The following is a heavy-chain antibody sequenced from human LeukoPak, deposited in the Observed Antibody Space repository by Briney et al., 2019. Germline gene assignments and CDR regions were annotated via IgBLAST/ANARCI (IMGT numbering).Heavy chain of an antibody. CDR2: ISTYDDNI. D-gene: IGHD3-9*01. CDR1: GYTFTAYG. V-gene: IGHV1-18*01. J-gene: IGHJ4*02. Sequence: ASVKVSCKASGYTFTAYGLSWVRQAPGQGLEWLGWISTYDDNIKYAQSLQGRLTLTIDTSTSTAYMELRSLTSDDTAVYYCARETYSNILTGTDYWGPGTLVTVSS. CDR3: ARETYSNILTGTDY.